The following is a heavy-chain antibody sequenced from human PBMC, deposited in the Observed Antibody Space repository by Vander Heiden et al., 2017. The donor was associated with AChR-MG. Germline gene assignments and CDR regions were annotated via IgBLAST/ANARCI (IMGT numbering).Heavy chain of an antibody. CDR1: GFPFRTPW. CDR3: ATDGGGRHGQYVY. J-gene: IGHJ4*02. Sequence: EVQLVESGGGLLKPGGSLRIPCAAPGFPFRTPWMHWCTQAPGTGLEWVGRIRSRKDGGTSDYAAPVRGRFTISRDDSKDTIYRQMNSLKTEDTAVYYCATDGGGRHGQYVYWGQGALVTVSS. CDR2: IRSRKDGGTS. V-gene: IGHV3-15*01. D-gene: IGHD1-26*01.